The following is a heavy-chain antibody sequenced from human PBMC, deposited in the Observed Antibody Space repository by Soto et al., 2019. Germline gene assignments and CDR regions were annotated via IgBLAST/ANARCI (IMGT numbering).Heavy chain of an antibody. Sequence: SETLSLTCTVSGGSISSSSYYWSWIRQPPGKGLEWIGSIYYSGSTYYNPSLKSRVTISVDTSKNQFSLKLSSVTAADTAVYYCAMGFTGYSSGRQNNWFDPWGQGTLVTVSS. CDR1: GGSISSSSYY. D-gene: IGHD6-19*01. J-gene: IGHJ5*02. V-gene: IGHV4-39*01. CDR2: IYYSGST. CDR3: AMGFTGYSSGRQNNWFDP.